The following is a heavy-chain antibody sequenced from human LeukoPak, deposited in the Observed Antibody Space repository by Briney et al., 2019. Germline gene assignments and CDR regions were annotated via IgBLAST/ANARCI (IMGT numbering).Heavy chain of an antibody. CDR1: GGSITTTNW. J-gene: IGHJ1*01. V-gene: IGHV4-4*02. D-gene: IGHD1-26*01. Sequence: SGTLSLTCAVSGGSITTTNWWSWVRQPPGKGLEWIGEVHLNGATNYNPSLESRFSMSIDKSNNHLSLEVTSVTAADTAMYYCTRESGAFSPFGLWGQGTLVTVSS. CDR3: TRESGAFSPFGL. CDR2: VHLNGAT.